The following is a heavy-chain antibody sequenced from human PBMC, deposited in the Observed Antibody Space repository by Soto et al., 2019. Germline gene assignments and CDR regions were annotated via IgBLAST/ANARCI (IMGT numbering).Heavy chain of an antibody. D-gene: IGHD6-19*01. CDR2: IYYSGST. CDR3: ARSYGNGWFDY. Sequence: SETLSLTCTVSGVSISSYYWIWIRQPPGKGLEWIGYIYYSGSTNYNPSLKSRVTISVDTSKNQFSLKLSSVTAADTAVYYCARSYGNGWFDYWGQGILVTVSS. V-gene: IGHV4-59*08. CDR1: GVSISSYY. J-gene: IGHJ4*02.